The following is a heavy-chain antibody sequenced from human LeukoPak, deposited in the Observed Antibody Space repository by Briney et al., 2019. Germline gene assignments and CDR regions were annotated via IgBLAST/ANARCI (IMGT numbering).Heavy chain of an antibody. D-gene: IGHD1-1*01. CDR3: ALQRPLKGV. CDR1: GFTVSSNY. V-gene: IGHV3-66*04. CDR2: IYSGGIT. Sequence: GGSLRLSWAASGFTVSSNYMSWVRQAPGKGLEWVSVIYSGGITYYADSVKGRFTISRDNSKNTLYLQMNSLRAEDTGVYYCALQRPLKGVWGQGTTVTVSS. J-gene: IGHJ6*02.